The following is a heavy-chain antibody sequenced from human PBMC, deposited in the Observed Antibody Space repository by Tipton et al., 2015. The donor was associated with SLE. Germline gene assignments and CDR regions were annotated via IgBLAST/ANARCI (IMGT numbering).Heavy chain of an antibody. CDR3: ARGGGSYYDY. CDR2: IAYTGGT. CDR1: GASISSHY. V-gene: IGHV4-59*11. J-gene: IGHJ4*02. D-gene: IGHD1-26*01. Sequence: TLSLTCTVSGASISSHYWSWIRQTPGKGLEWIGYIAYTGGTDYNTSVKGRATISIDTSKNQLSLKLTSVTAADTAVYYCARGGGSYYDYWGQGTLVTVSS.